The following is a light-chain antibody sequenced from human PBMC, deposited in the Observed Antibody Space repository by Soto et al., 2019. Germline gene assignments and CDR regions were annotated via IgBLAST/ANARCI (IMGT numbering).Light chain of an antibody. V-gene: IGLV2-14*01. J-gene: IGLJ1*01. CDR1: SSDVGGYNY. CDR2: EVN. Sequence: QSVLTQPASVSGSPGQSITISCTGTSSDVGGYNYVSWYQQHPGKAPKLMIYEVNNRPSGVSNRFSGSKSGNTASLTISGLQAEDVADYYCTSYTSSSTQVFGTGTKVTVL. CDR3: TSYTSSSTQV.